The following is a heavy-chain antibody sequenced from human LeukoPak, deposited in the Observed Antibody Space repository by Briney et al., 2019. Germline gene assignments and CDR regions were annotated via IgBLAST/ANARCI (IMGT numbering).Heavy chain of an antibody. CDR3: ATGCVGSPNCQTTGYDH. CDR2: ISDSGRNT. V-gene: IGHV3-23*01. D-gene: IGHD2-2*01. J-gene: IGHJ4*02. Sequence: GGSLRLSCAASGVTFSIYSMNWVRHAPGKGLEWVSGISDSGRNTYYSDSLKGRFTISRDDDESTVYLQMKRLTGEDTAQYYCATGCVGSPNCQTTGYDHWGQGTLVTVSS. CDR1: GVTFSIYS.